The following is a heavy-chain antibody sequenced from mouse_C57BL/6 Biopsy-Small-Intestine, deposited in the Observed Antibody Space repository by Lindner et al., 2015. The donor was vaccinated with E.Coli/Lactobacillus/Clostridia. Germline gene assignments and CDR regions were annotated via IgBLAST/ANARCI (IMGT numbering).Heavy chain of an antibody. CDR2: ISGDSGNT. J-gene: IGHJ4*01. Sequence: SVKVSCKASGYTLSSYGLSWVRQAPGQGLEWMGWISGDSGNTKSPQKFQGRLTMTTDTSTSTAYMELRNLRSDDTAVYYCARDFATTWYSVLPLDFWGQGTLVTVSS. CDR1: GYTLSSYG. CDR3: ARDFATTWYSVLPLDF. D-gene: IGHD6-1*01. V-gene: IGHV1-4*01.